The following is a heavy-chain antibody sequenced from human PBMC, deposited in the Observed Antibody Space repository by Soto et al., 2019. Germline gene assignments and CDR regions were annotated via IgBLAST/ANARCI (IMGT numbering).Heavy chain of an antibody. CDR1: GFTFSNAW. CDR2: IKSKTDGGTT. J-gene: IGHJ4*02. CDR3: TIQNARGVPDY. V-gene: IGHV3-15*07. D-gene: IGHD3-10*01. Sequence: SGGSLRLSCAASGFTFSNAWMNWVRQAPGKGLEWVGRIKSKTDGGTTDYAAPVKGRFTISRDDSKNTLYLQMNSLKTEDTAVYYCTIQNARGVPDYWGQGTRVTVSS.